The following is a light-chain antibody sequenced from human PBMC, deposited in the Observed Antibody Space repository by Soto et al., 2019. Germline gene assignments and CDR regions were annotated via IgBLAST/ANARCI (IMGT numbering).Light chain of an antibody. V-gene: IGKV3-20*01. CDR2: GSS. Sequence: EIVLTQSPGTLSLSPGERATLSCRASQSVSSTYLAWYQHIPGQAPRLLIYGSSTRATGVPDRFSGSGSGTDFTLTIIRLEPEDFAVYFCQQYGDSPPTFGQGTKVEIK. CDR3: QQYGDSPPT. CDR1: QSVSSTY. J-gene: IGKJ1*01.